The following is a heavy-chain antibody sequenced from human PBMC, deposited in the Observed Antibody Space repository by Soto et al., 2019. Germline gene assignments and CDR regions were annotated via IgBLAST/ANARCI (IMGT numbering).Heavy chain of an antibody. CDR3: ARAQLGDYLTKFDP. J-gene: IGHJ5*02. D-gene: IGHD3-16*01. V-gene: IGHV1-69*13. CDR1: GGTFSSYA. Sequence: ASVKVSCKASGGTFSSYAISWVRQAPGQGLEWMGGIIPIFGTANYAQKFQGRVTITADESTSTAYMELSSLRSEDTAVYYCARAQLGDYLTKFDPWGQGTMVTVYS. CDR2: IIPIFGTA.